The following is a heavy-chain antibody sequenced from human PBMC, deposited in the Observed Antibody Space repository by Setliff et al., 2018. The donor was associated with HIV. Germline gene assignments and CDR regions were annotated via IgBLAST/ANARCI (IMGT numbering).Heavy chain of an antibody. V-gene: IGHV1-3*01. J-gene: IGHJ6*02. Sequence: ASVKVSCKASGYTFTSYAMHWVRQAPGQRLEWMGWINAGNGNTKYSKKFQGRVTITRDTSASTAYMELSSLRSEDTAVYYCARGKGSSGYYYYYGMDVWGQGTTVTVSS. CDR2: INAGNGNT. D-gene: IGHD3-10*01. CDR1: GYTFTSYA. CDR3: ARGKGSSGYYYYYGMDV.